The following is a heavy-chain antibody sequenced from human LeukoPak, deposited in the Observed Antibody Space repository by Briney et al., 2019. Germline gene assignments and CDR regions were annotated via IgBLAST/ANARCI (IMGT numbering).Heavy chain of an antibody. CDR2: IYSSGIT. D-gene: IGHD3-22*01. CDR3: ARRGPYDTSGYAFDI. V-gene: IGHV4-59*01. CDR1: GASISSAY. J-gene: IGHJ3*02. Sequence: PSETLSLTCTVSGASISSAYWGWIRQPPGKGLEWIGYIYSSGITNYNPSLKSRVTISVDTSQNQFSLKLTSVTAAETAVYYCARRGPYDTSGYAFDIWGPGTVVTVSS.